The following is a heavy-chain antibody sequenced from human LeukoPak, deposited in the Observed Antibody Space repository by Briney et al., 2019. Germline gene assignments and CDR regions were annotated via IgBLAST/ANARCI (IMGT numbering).Heavy chain of an antibody. D-gene: IGHD7-27*01. J-gene: IGHJ4*02. CDR2: IYYSGST. CDR3: ARLTGDFGTSDY. V-gene: IGHV4-59*11. Sequence: SETLSLTCTVSGGSISSHYWSWIRQPPGKGLEWIGYIYYSGSTNYNPSLKSRVTISVDTSKNQFSLKLSPVTAADTAVYYCARLTGDFGTSDYWGQGTLVTVSS. CDR1: GGSISSHY.